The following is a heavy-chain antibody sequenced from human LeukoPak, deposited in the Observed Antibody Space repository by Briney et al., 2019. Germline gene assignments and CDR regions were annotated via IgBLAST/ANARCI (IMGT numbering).Heavy chain of an antibody. CDR3: ARGRVVVAAKNNWFDP. D-gene: IGHD2-15*01. J-gene: IGHJ5*02. CDR2: INPNSGGT. Sequence: ASVKVSCKASGYTFTGYYMHWVRQAPGQGLEWMGRINPNSGGTNYAQKFQGRVTMTRDTSISTAYMELSRLGSDDTAVYYCARGRVVVAAKNNWFDPWGQGTLVTVSS. V-gene: IGHV1-2*06. CDR1: GYTFTGYY.